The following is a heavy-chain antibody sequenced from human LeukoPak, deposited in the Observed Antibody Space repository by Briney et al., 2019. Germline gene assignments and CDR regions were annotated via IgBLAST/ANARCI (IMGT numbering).Heavy chain of an antibody. J-gene: IGHJ1*01. Sequence: SETLSLTCAVYGGSFSGYYWSWIRQPPGKGLEWIGEINHSGSTNYNPSLKSRVTISVDTSKNQFSLNLSSVTAADTAVYYCARGRYSSSKAVGYFQHWGQGTLVTVSS. CDR2: INHSGST. CDR3: ARGRYSSSKAVGYFQH. V-gene: IGHV4-34*01. D-gene: IGHD6-6*01. CDR1: GGSFSGYY.